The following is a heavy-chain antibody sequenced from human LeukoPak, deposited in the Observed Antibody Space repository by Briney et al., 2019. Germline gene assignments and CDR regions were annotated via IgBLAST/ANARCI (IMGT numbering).Heavy chain of an antibody. CDR1: GYTFTGYY. CDR3: ATSVLAAAGTGVDY. J-gene: IGHJ4*02. Sequence: ASVTVSCKASGYTFTGYYMHWVRQAPGQGLEWMGRINPNSGGTNYAQKFQGRVTMTRDTSISTAYMELSRLRSDDTAVYYCATSVLAAAGTGVDYWGQGTLVTVSS. CDR2: INPNSGGT. V-gene: IGHV1-2*06. D-gene: IGHD6-13*01.